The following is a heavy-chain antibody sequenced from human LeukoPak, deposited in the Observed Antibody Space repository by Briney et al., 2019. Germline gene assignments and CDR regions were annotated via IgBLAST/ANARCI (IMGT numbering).Heavy chain of an antibody. Sequence: SETLSLTCTVSGGSISSYYWSWIRQPPGKGLEWMGYIYYSGSTNYNPSLTRRVTISVATSKHQFSLKLSSVTAADTAVYYCARESWYFDLWGRGTLVTVSS. V-gene: IGHV4-59*01. J-gene: IGHJ2*01. CDR2: IYYSGST. CDR1: GGSISSYY. CDR3: ARESWYFDL.